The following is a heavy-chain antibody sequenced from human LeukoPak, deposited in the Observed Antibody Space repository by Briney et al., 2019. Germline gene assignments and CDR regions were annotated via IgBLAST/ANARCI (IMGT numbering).Heavy chain of an antibody. CDR2: TTPIFGSA. CDR1: GGTFSRYA. CDR3: ARVDPVGHWFDP. J-gene: IGHJ5*02. V-gene: IGHV1-69*05. Sequence: ASVKVSCKASGGTFSRYALSWVRQAPGEGLEWMGGTTPIFGSAEYAQNFQGRVTITTDESTSTAYMELSSLRSEDTAVYYCARVDPVGHWFDPWGQGTLVTVSS.